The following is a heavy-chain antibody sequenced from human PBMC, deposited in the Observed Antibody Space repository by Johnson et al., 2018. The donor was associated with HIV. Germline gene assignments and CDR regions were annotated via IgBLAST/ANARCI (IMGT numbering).Heavy chain of an antibody. CDR2: ISFDGTNK. CDR1: GFTFSSYA. V-gene: IGHV3-30*18. CDR3: AKERNWSAYASASPGAFDM. D-gene: IGHD6-6*01. J-gene: IGHJ3*02. Sequence: QVQLVESGGGLVQPGGSLRLSCAASGFTFSSYAMNWVRQAPGKGLKWVAVISFDGTNKHYGDSVRGRFTVSSDNSKNTLYLQMSSLRAEDTAVYYCAKERNWSAYASASPGAFDMWGQGTMVTVSS.